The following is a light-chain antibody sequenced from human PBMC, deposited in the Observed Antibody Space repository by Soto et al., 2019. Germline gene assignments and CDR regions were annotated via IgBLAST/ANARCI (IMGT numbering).Light chain of an antibody. CDR2: GES. CDR3: QQYNSCPIT. V-gene: IGKV3D-15*01. J-gene: IGKJ5*01. CDR1: QTVLTN. Sequence: EIVMTHSPATLSVSPWERATLSCGTSQTVLTNLAWYQQKPPQAPRLLVYGESTRATGIPASFSGSGSGAEFTPLISSLQPEDFVVYYCQQYNSCPITFGHGTRLEIK.